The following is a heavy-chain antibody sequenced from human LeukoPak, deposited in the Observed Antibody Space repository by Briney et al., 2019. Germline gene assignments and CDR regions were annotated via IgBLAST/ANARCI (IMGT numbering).Heavy chain of an antibody. Sequence: GGSLRLSCSASGFTFRTYPMHWVRQAPGKGLEYVSAINFNGVDTYYADSVKGRFTISRDNAKNTLYLQMTSLRVEDTAVYYCVPLRNPDYWGQGTLVSVSS. D-gene: IGHD4-17*01. V-gene: IGHV3-64D*06. CDR3: VPLRNPDY. CDR2: INFNGVDT. CDR1: GFTFRTYP. J-gene: IGHJ4*02.